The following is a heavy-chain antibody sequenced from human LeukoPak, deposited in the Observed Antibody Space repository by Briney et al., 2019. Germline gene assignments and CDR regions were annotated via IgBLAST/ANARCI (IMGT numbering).Heavy chain of an antibody. D-gene: IGHD3-16*01. CDR1: GFTFSSYG. Sequence: GGSLRLSCAASGFTFSSYGMHWVRQAPGKGLEWVAIMWYDGSNKYYTDSVKGRFTISRDNSKNTLYLQMNSLRVEDTAVYYCTRDVSYASDYWGQGTLVTVSS. J-gene: IGHJ4*02. V-gene: IGHV3-33*08. CDR3: TRDVSYASDY. CDR2: MWYDGSNK.